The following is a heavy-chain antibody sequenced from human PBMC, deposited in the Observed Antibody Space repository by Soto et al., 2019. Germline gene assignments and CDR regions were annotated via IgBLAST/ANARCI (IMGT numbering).Heavy chain of an antibody. CDR1: GGSISSYY. V-gene: IGHV4-59*01. Sequence: QVQLQESGPGLVKPSETLSLTCTVSGGSISSYYWSWIRQPPGKGLEWIGYIYYSGSTNYNPSLKCRVNISVDTSKNQFSLELSSVTAADTAVYYCAREGVSSSWYNYYGMDVWGQGTTVTVSS. D-gene: IGHD6-13*01. J-gene: IGHJ6*02. CDR3: AREGVSSSWYNYYGMDV. CDR2: IYYSGST.